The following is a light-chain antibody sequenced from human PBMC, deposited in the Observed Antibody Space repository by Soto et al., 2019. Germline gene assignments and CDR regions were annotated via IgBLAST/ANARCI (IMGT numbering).Light chain of an antibody. Sequence: QSALTQPPSASGSPGQSVTISCTGTSNDVGNYNYVSWYRQHPGKAPKLITYEVSKRPSGVPDRFSGSKSGNTASLTVSGLQAEDEADYYCSSYAGSNGVIFGGGTKLTVL. J-gene: IGLJ2*01. CDR1: SNDVGNYNY. CDR3: SSYAGSNGVI. CDR2: EVS. V-gene: IGLV2-8*01.